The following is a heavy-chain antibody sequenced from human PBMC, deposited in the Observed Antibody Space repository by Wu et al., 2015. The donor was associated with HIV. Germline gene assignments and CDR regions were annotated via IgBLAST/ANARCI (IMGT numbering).Heavy chain of an antibody. J-gene: IGHJ4*02. V-gene: IGHV1-2*02. D-gene: IGHD1-26*01. CDR3: ARDSPLLVGYDY. CDR1: GYSFVTYD. Sequence: QVQLVQSGAAVKNPGATVKVSCKASGYSFVTYDLNWVRQAPGQGLEWMGWINPNTGSTDYAQNFQGRVTMTSDASVTTAYMQLYRLTSDDTAVYFCARDSPLLVGYDYWAQGTLVTVSS. CDR2: INPNTGST.